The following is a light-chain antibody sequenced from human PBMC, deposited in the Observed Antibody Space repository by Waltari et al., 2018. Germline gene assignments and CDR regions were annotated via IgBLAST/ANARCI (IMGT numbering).Light chain of an antibody. Sequence: AIRMTQSPSSLAASTGDRVNITCRASKGISSYLAWYQQKPGKAPKLLMDATATMQSGVPSRFSGSGSGTDFTLTISCLQSEDFATYYCQQYYTYPRTFGQGTKVET. CDR3: QQYYTYPRT. CDR2: ATA. J-gene: IGKJ1*01. CDR1: KGISSY. V-gene: IGKV1-8*01.